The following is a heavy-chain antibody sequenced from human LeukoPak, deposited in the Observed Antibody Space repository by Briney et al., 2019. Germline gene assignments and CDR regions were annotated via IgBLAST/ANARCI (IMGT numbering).Heavy chain of an antibody. CDR2: ISNDWSRS. CDR1: GFTFSAYA. V-gene: IGHV3-64D*09. CDR3: VKITSVTGGDC. J-gene: IGHJ4*02. Sequence: GGSLRLSCSASGFTFSAYAMYWVRQAPGKGLEYVSGISNDWSRSFYADSVKGRFTISRDNSKNTLYLQMSSLRAEDTALYYCVKITSVTGGDCWGQGTRLTVSS. D-gene: IGHD1-1*01.